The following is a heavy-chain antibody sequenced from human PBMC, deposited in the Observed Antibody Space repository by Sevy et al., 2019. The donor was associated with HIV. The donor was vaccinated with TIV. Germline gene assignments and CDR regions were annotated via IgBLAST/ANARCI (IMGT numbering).Heavy chain of an antibody. CDR2: ISYDGSNK. CDR1: GFTFSSYG. J-gene: IGHJ6*02. V-gene: IGHV3-30*18. D-gene: IGHD1-26*01. CDR3: AKALGLGVGATRGFYYYYGMDV. Sequence: GGSLRLSCAASGFTFSSYGMHWVRQAPGKGLEWVAVISYDGSNKHYADSVKGRFTMSRDNSKNTLYLQMNSLRAEDTAVYYCAKALGLGVGATRGFYYYYGMDVWGQGTTVTVSS.